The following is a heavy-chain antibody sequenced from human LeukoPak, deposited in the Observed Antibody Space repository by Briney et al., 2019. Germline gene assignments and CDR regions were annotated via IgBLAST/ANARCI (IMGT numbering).Heavy chain of an antibody. CDR1: GFTFSSYS. CDR2: ISSSSSYI. D-gene: IGHD3-22*01. CDR3: ASKFHYYDSSGYYL. V-gene: IGHV3-21*01. Sequence: GGSLRLSCAASGFTFSSYSMNWARQAPGKGLEWVSSISSSSSYIYYADSVKGRFTISRDNAKNSLYLQMNSLRAEGTAVYYCASKFHYYDSSGYYLWGQGTLVTVSS. J-gene: IGHJ4*02.